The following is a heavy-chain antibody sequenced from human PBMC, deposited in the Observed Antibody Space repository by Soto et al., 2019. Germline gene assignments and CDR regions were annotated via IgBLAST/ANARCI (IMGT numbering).Heavy chain of an antibody. CDR3: ARESPRRELPRFDY. Sequence: PSETLSLTCTVSGGSISSGDYYWSWIRQPPGKGLEWIGYIYYSGSTYYNPSLKSRVTISVDTSKNQFSLKLSSVTAADTAVYYCARESPRRELPRFDYWGQGTLVTVSS. CDR2: IYYSGST. J-gene: IGHJ4*02. D-gene: IGHD1-26*01. CDR1: GGSISSGDYY. V-gene: IGHV4-30-4*01.